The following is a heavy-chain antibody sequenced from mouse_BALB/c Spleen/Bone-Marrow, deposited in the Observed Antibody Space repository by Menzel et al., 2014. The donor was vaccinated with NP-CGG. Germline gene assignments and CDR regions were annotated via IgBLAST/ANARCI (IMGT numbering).Heavy chain of an antibody. J-gene: IGHJ1*01. Sequence: DVQLVESGGGLVQPGGSRRLSCAASGFTFSSFGMHWVRQAPEEGLEWVAYISSGSSTIFYVDTVKGRFTISRDNPKNTLFLQMTSLRSEDTAMYYCTRGGNWDDFDVWGAGTTVTVSS. D-gene: IGHD4-1*01. CDR1: GFTFSSFG. CDR3: TRGGNWDDFDV. V-gene: IGHV5-17*02. CDR2: ISSGSSTI.